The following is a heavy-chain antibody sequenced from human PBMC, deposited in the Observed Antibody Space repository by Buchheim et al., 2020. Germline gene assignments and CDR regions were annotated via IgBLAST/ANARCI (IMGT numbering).Heavy chain of an antibody. Sequence: QVQLVQSGAEVKKPGASVKVSCKASGYTFTSYYMHWVRQAPGQGLEWMGIINPSGGSTSYAQKFQGRVTMTRDTSTTPVYMELSSLRSEDTAVYYCARQLWETYYYYGMDVWGQGTT. D-gene: IGHD5-18*01. CDR3: ARQLWETYYYYGMDV. V-gene: IGHV1-46*03. CDR1: GYTFTSYY. CDR2: INPSGGST. J-gene: IGHJ6*02.